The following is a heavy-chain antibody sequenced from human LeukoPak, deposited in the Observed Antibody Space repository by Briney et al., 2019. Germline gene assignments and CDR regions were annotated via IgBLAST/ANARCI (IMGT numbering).Heavy chain of an antibody. V-gene: IGHV4-34*01. J-gene: IGHJ4*02. D-gene: IGHD3-16*02. Sequence: SETLSLTCTVSGGSISSYYWSWIRQPPGKGLEWIGEINHSGSTNYNPSLKSRVTISVDTTKNQFSLKLSSVTAADTAVYYCARGSRITFGGVIVIWGGIDYWGQGTLVTVSS. CDR2: INHSGST. CDR1: GGSISSYY. CDR3: ARGSRITFGGVIVIWGGIDY.